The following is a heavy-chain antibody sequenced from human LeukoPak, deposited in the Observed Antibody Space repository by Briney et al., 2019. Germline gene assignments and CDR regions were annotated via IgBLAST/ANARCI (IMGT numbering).Heavy chain of an antibody. CDR3: AGGGTTVTTSGNDAFDI. V-gene: IGHV4-59*08. J-gene: IGHJ3*02. CDR1: GGSFSGYY. CDR2: IYYSGST. Sequence: SETLSLTCAVYGGSFSGYYWSWIRQPPGKGLEWIGYIYYSGSTNYNPSLKSRVTISVDTSKNQFSLKLSSVTAADTAVYYCAGGGTTVTTSGNDAFDIWGQGTMVTVSS. D-gene: IGHD4-17*01.